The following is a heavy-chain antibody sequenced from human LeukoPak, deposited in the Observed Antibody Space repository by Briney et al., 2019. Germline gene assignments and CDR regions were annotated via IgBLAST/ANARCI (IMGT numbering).Heavy chain of an antibody. Sequence: SETLSLTCTVAGGSISSGDYYWSWIRQHPGKGLEWIGYIYYSGSTYYNPSLKSRVTISVDTSKNQFSLKLSSVTAADTAVYYCARGGYSSGWYPLWGQGTLVTVSS. CDR2: IYYSGST. J-gene: IGHJ4*02. CDR1: GGSISSGDYY. CDR3: ARGGYSSGWYPL. D-gene: IGHD6-19*01. V-gene: IGHV4-31*03.